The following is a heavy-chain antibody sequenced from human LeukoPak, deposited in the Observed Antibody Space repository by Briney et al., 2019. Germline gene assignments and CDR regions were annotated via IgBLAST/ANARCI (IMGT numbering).Heavy chain of an antibody. J-gene: IGHJ4*02. Sequence: GGSLRLSCAASGFTFSSYGMHWVRQASGKGLEWVAFIRYDGSNKYYADSVKGRFTISRDNPKNTLYLQMNSLRAEDTAVYYCAKDSGCSSTSCSYYFDYWGQGTLVTVSS. CDR3: AKDSGCSSTSCSYYFDY. V-gene: IGHV3-30*02. D-gene: IGHD2-2*01. CDR1: GFTFSSYG. CDR2: IRYDGSNK.